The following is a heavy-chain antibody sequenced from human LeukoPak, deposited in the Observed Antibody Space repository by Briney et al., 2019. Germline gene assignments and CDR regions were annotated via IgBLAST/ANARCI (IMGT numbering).Heavy chain of an antibody. Sequence: GGSLRLSCAASGFTFSNYLMHWVRQAPGKGLVWVSRITSDGSTTNYADSVKGRFTISRDNAKHTLYLQMNSLRADDTAVYYCARSNTGTIDYWGQGPRVTVSA. V-gene: IGHV3-74*01. J-gene: IGHJ4*02. D-gene: IGHD1/OR15-1a*01. CDR2: ITSDGSTT. CDR3: ARSNTGTIDY. CDR1: GFTFSNYL.